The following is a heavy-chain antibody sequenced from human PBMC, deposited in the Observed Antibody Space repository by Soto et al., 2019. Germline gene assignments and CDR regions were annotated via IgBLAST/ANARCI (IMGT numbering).Heavy chain of an antibody. CDR2: INPSGGST. CDR3: ARDSSGGYYYYGMDV. D-gene: IGHD3-22*01. Sequence: QVQLVQSGAEVKKPGASVKVSCKASGYTFTSYYMHWVRQAPGQGLECMGIINPSGGSTSYAQKFQGRVTMTRDTSTSTVYMELSSLRSEDTAVYYCARDSSGGYYYYGMDVWGQGTTVTVSS. CDR1: GYTFTSYY. V-gene: IGHV1-46*01. J-gene: IGHJ6*02.